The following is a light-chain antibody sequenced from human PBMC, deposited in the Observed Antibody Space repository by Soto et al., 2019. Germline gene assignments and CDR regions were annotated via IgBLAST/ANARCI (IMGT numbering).Light chain of an antibody. CDR1: QGIAND. CDR3: QKYNSAPQT. V-gene: IGKV1-27*01. Sequence: DIQMTQYPSSLSASVGDRVTITCRASQGIANDLAWFQQKPGQVPKLLIYAASTLKSGVPSRFSGSGSGTDFTLTISSLQPEDVATYYCQKYNSAPQTFGPGTKVDI. J-gene: IGKJ1*01. CDR2: AAS.